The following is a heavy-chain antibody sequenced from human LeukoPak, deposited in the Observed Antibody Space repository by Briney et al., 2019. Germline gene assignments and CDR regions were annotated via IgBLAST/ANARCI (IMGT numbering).Heavy chain of an antibody. CDR3: ARDHDYSYYDSSSPHGY. Sequence: ASVKVSCKASGYTFTSYDINWVRQAPGQGLEWMGWISAYNGNTNYAQKLQGRVTMTTDTSTSTAYMELRSLRSDDTAVYYCARDHDYSYYDSSSPHGYWGQGTLVTVSS. V-gene: IGHV1-18*01. CDR1: GYTFTSYD. CDR2: ISAYNGNT. D-gene: IGHD3-22*01. J-gene: IGHJ4*02.